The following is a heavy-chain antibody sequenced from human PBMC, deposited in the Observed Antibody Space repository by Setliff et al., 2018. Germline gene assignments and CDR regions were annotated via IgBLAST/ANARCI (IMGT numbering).Heavy chain of an antibody. CDR1: GFPFGSYW. D-gene: IGHD3-22*01. V-gene: IGHV3-7*03. CDR3: AKAHRGGSRGYYYGGPYYCYYMDV. Sequence: GGSLRLSCAASGFPFGSYWMTWVRQAPGKGLEWVANINQDGSDKYYVDSVKGRFTISRDNARNSLYLQMNSLGAEDTAVYFCAKAHRGGSRGYYYGGPYYCYYMDVWGKGTTVTVSS. J-gene: IGHJ6*03. CDR2: INQDGSDK.